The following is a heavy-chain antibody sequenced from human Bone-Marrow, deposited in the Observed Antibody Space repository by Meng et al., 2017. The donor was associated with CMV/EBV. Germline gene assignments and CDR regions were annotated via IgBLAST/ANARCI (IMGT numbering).Heavy chain of an antibody. CDR3: ARSLAGATSQYYHY. CDR2: IKPNSGDT. CDR1: GYTFSGYY. V-gene: IGHV1-2*02. Sequence: ASVKVSCKASGYTFSGYYIHWVRQAPGQGLEWLGYIKPNSGDTNYAQKFQNRVTLTRDTSISTAYMEVASLTSDDTAVYYCARSLAGATSQYYHYWGQGTLVTVPS. J-gene: IGHJ4*02. D-gene: IGHD1-26*01.